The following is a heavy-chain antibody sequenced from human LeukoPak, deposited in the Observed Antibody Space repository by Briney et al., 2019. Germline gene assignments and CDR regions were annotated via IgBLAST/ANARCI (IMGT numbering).Heavy chain of an antibody. CDR1: GYSFTTYW. V-gene: IGHV5-51*01. CDR2: IYPGDSDT. Sequence: GESLKISCKGSGYSFTTYWIGWVRQMPGKGLEWMGTIYPGDSDTRYSPSFQGQVTISADKSISTAYLQWSSLKASDTAMYYCARLGSSSSNWFDPWGQGTQVTVSS. D-gene: IGHD6-13*01. CDR3: ARLGSSSSNWFDP. J-gene: IGHJ5*02.